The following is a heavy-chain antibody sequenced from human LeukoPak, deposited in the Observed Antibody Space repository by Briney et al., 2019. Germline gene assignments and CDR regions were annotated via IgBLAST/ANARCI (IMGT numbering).Heavy chain of an antibody. CDR3: ARVSEAGYYYYYYGMDV. J-gene: IGHJ6*02. Sequence: GGSLRLSCTASGFTFSSYGMHWVRHAPGKGLEWVAVIWYDGSNKYYADSVKGRFTISRDNSKNTLYLQMNGLRAEDTAVYYCARVSEAGYYYYYYGMDVWGQGTTVTVSS. V-gene: IGHV3-33*01. D-gene: IGHD2/OR15-2a*01. CDR1: GFTFSSYG. CDR2: IWYDGSNK.